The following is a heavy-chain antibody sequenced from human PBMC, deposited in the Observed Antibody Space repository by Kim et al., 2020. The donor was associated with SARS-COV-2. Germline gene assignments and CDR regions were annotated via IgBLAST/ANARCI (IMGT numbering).Heavy chain of an antibody. D-gene: IGHD5-12*01. J-gene: IGHJ5*02. CDR2: INHSGST. Sequence: SETLSLTCAVYGGSFSGYYWSWIRQPPGKGLEWIGEINHSGSTNYNPSLKSRVTISVDTSKNQFSLKLSSVTAADTAVYYCARPRLRSPAWFDPWGQGTLVTVSS. V-gene: IGHV4-34*01. CDR3: ARPRLRSPAWFDP. CDR1: GGSFSGYY.